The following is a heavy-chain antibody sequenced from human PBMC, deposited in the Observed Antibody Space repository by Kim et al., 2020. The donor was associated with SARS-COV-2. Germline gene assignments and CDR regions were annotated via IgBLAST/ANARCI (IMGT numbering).Heavy chain of an antibody. CDR2: IIPIFGTA. Sequence: SVKVSCKASGGTFSSYAISWVRQAPGQGLEWMGGIIPIFGTANYAQKFQGRVTITADESTSTAYMELSSLRSEDTAVYYCARLTLVVPAAIGQLHYYGMDVWGQGTTVTVSS. CDR3: ARLTLVVPAAIGQLHYYGMDV. J-gene: IGHJ6*02. V-gene: IGHV1-69*13. CDR1: GGTFSSYA. D-gene: IGHD2-2*02.